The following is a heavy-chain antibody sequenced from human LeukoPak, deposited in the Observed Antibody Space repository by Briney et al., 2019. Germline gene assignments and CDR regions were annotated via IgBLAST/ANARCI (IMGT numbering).Heavy chain of an antibody. Sequence: GGSLRLSCAASGFTFSSYGMHWVRQAPGKGLEWVAVISYDGSNKYYADSVKGRFTISRDNSKNTLYLQMNSLRAEDTAVYYCARDRSYYGSGSYFDYMDVWGKGTTVTVSS. CDR2: ISYDGSNK. D-gene: IGHD3-10*01. V-gene: IGHV3-30*19. J-gene: IGHJ6*03. CDR3: ARDRSYYGSGSYFDYMDV. CDR1: GFTFSSYG.